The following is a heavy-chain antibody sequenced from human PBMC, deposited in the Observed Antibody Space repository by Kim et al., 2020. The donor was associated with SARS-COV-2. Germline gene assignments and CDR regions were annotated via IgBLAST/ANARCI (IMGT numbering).Heavy chain of an antibody. V-gene: IGHV3-30*01. Sequence: ADSVKGRFTISRDNSKNTLYLQMNSLRAEDTAVYYCARESIYDSSGTGDYWGQGTLVTVSS. J-gene: IGHJ4*02. D-gene: IGHD3-22*01. CDR3: ARESIYDSSGTGDY.